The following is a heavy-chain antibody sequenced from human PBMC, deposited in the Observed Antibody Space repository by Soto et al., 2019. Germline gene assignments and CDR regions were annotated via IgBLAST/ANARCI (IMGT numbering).Heavy chain of an antibody. D-gene: IGHD2-8*01. Sequence: SETLSLTCAVYGASLSGYDWSWVRQPPGKGLEWIGEINQSGGTNYNPSPKGRVTISMDTSKNQFSLRLKSVTAADTAIYYCARDPYANAFDIWGRGTMVTVSS. CDR3: ARDPYANAFDI. V-gene: IGHV4-34*01. J-gene: IGHJ3*02. CDR2: INQSGGT. CDR1: GASLSGYD.